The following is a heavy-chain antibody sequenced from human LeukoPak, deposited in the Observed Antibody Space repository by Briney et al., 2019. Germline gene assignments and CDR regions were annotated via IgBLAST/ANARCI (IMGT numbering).Heavy chain of an antibody. J-gene: IGHJ4*02. CDR1: GFTFRSYT. D-gene: IGHD3-22*01. Sequence: PGGSLRLSCAASGFTFRSYTMHWVHQAPGKGLEWVAVISYDGSNKKYADSVKGRFTISRDNSKNTLYLQMNSLRGEDTAVYYCARGFPHRYDSRGIKFDFWGQGILVSVSS. V-gene: IGHV3-30*04. CDR2: ISYDGSNK. CDR3: ARGFPHRYDSRGIKFDF.